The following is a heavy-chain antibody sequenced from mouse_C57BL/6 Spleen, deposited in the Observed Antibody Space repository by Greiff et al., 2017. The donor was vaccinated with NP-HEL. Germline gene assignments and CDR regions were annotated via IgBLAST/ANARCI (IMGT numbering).Heavy chain of an antibody. CDR3: ARSGKAGLRQDY. J-gene: IGHJ2*01. V-gene: IGHV1-82*01. CDR1: GYAFSSSW. CDR2: LYPGDGDT. Sequence: QVQLQQSGPELVKPGASVKISCKASGYAFSSSWMNWVKQRPGKGLEWIGRLYPGDGDTNYNGKFKGKATLTADKSSSTAYMQLSSLTSEDSAVYFCARSGKAGLRQDYWGQGTTRTVSS. D-gene: IGHD2-2*01.